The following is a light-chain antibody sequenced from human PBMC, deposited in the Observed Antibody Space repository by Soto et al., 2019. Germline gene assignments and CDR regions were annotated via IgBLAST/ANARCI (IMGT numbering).Light chain of an antibody. Sequence: EIVMTQSPATLSVSPGERVSLSCRASQSVKTNLAWYQQKPGQAPSRLIYGGSTRATGIPARLSGSGCGTDFTLTISSLQSEDSAVYYCQQYDNWPPWTFGPGTKVEVK. CDR2: GGS. CDR1: QSVKTN. J-gene: IGKJ1*01. CDR3: QQYDNWPPWT. V-gene: IGKV3-15*01.